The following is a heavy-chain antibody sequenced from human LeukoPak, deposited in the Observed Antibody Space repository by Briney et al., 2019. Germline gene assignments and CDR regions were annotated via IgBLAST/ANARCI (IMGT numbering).Heavy chain of an antibody. V-gene: IGHV3-33*01. D-gene: IGHD4-17*01. Sequence: GGSLRLSCAASGFTFSSYGMHWVRQAPGKGLEWVAVIWYDGSNKYYADSVKGRFTISRDNSKNTLYLQMNSLRAEDTAVYYCARDWDYGDYLFDYWGQGTLVTVSS. J-gene: IGHJ4*02. CDR1: GFTFSSYG. CDR3: ARDWDYGDYLFDY. CDR2: IWYDGSNK.